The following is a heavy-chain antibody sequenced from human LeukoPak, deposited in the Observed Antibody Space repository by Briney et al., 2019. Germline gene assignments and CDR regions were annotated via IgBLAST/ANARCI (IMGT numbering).Heavy chain of an antibody. D-gene: IGHD6-13*01. Sequence: PGGSLRLSCAASGFTFSDFYMSWIRQAPGKRLEWISYISSSGSSIYYADSVRGRFTISRDNAKNSLYLQMNTLRAEDTAVYYCARDLSTSSEDWWDYWGQGTLVTVSS. CDR3: ARDLSTSSEDWWDY. J-gene: IGHJ4*02. CDR2: ISSSGSSI. CDR1: GFTFSDFY. V-gene: IGHV3-11*01.